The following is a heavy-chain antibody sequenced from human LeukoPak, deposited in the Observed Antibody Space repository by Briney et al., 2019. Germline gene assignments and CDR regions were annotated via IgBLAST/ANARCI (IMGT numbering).Heavy chain of an antibody. V-gene: IGHV3-23*01. Sequence: TGGSLRLSCSASGFTFSNYAMTWVRQAPGKGLEWVSGISGSGGSTYYADSVMGRFTISRDNSKMTLFLQMNSLRADDTAVYYCAKYRGGGSGTIEPFHYWGQGTLVTVSS. D-gene: IGHD3-10*01. CDR3: AKYRGGGSGTIEPFHY. J-gene: IGHJ4*02. CDR2: ISGSGGST. CDR1: GFTFSNYA.